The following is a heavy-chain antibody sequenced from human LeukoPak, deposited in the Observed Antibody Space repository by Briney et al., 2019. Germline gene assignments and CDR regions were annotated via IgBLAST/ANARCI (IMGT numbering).Heavy chain of an antibody. V-gene: IGHV1-18*01. Sequence: LWASVKVSCKASGYTFTSYDIKWVRQAPGQGLEWMGWISAYNGATYYTQDLQGRVTMTIDTSTSTSYMELRSLRSDDTAVYYCARARDFWTSYEPNYDYWGQGTLVTVSS. CDR2: ISAYNGAT. CDR3: ARARDFWTSYEPNYDY. J-gene: IGHJ4*02. D-gene: IGHD3-3*01. CDR1: GYTFTSYD.